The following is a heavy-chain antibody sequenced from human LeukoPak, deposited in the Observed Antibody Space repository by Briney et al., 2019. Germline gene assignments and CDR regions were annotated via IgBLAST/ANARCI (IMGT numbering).Heavy chain of an antibody. CDR3: AREMAPSWGAFDI. CDR1: GISTSNYY. D-gene: IGHD5-24*01. V-gene: IGHV4-4*07. Sequence: SETLSLTCTVSGISTSNYYWSWIRQPAGKGLEWIGRIYTSGSTNYNPSLKSRVTMSVDAATNQFSLKLSSVTAADTALYYCAREMAPSWGAFDIWGQGTMVTVSS. CDR2: IYTSGST. J-gene: IGHJ3*02.